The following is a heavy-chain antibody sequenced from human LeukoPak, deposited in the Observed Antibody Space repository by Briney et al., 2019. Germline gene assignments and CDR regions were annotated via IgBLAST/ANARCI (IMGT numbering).Heavy chain of an antibody. Sequence: SETLSLTCAVYGGSFSGYYWSWIRQPPGKGLEWIGEINHSGSTNYNPSLKSRVTISVDTSKNQFSLKLSSVTAADTAVYYCARGWGRTYYYGSGSYYNNWFDPWGQGTLVTVSS. V-gene: IGHV4-34*01. D-gene: IGHD3-10*01. CDR1: GGSFSGYY. J-gene: IGHJ5*02. CDR3: ARGWGRTYYYGSGSYYNNWFDP. CDR2: INHSGST.